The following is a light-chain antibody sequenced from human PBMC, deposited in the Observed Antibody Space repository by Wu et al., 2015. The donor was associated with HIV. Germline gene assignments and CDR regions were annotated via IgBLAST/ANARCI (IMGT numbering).Light chain of an antibody. CDR3: QHYNRLPLT. Sequence: EIIMTQSPATLYVSPGERVTLSCRASQSVSSDLAWYQHRPGRTPRLLIHAASTRITGIPARFTGSGSGTDFTLTISSLQSEDLAVYYCQHYNRLPLTFGGGTKVEIK. CDR2: AAS. J-gene: IGKJ4*01. CDR1: QSVSSD. V-gene: IGKV3-15*01.